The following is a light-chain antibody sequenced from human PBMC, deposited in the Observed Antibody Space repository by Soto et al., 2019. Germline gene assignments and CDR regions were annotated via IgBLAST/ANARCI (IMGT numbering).Light chain of an antibody. CDR2: EGS. CDR3: CSYAGSSTPFV. CDR1: SSDVGGYNF. J-gene: IGLJ1*01. Sequence: QSALTQPASVFGSPGQSITFSCTGTSSDVGGYNFVSWYQQHPGKAPKLMIYEGSKRPSGVSNRFSGSKSGNTASLTISGLQAEDEADYYCCSYAGSSTPFVFGTGTKLTVL. V-gene: IGLV2-23*01.